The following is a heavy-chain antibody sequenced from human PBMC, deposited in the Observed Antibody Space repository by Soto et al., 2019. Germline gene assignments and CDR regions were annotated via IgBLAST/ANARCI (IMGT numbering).Heavy chain of an antibody. V-gene: IGHV3-74*01. CDR2: INSDGSKI. CDR3: AKNRTGALVRGVTPTPDY. CDR1: GFTFGSNW. D-gene: IGHD3-10*01. J-gene: IGHJ4*02. Sequence: EVQLVESGGGLVEPGGSLRLSCAASGFTFGSNWMHWVRQAPGKGLVWVSYINSDGSKITYADSVRGRFTISRDNAKYKMYLQMNSLRVEDTAVYYCAKNRTGALVRGVTPTPDYWGQGTLVTVSS.